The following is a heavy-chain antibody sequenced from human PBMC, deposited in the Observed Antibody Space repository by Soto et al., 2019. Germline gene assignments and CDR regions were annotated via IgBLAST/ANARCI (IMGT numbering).Heavy chain of an antibody. CDR2: INHSGST. CDR3: ARTGRVGRTIAVAGRDFDY. CDR1: GGSFSGYY. J-gene: IGHJ4*02. V-gene: IGHV4-34*01. Sequence: QVQLQQWGAGLLKPSETLSLTCAVYGGSFSGYYWSWIRQPPRKGLEWIGEINHSGSTNYNPSLKSRVTISVDTYKNQFSLKLSSVTAADTAVYYCARTGRVGRTIAVAGRDFDYWGQGTLVTVSS. D-gene: IGHD6-19*01.